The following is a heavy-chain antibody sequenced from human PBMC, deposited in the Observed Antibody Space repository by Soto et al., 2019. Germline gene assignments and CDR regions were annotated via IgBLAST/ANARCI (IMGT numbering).Heavy chain of an antibody. J-gene: IGHJ4*02. D-gene: IGHD6-13*01. Sequence: QVQLVQSGAEVKKPGSSVKVSCKASGGTFSSYAISWVRQAPGQGLEWMGGIIPIFGTANYAPKFQGRVTITADESTSTAYMELSSLRSEDTAVYYCARVNPYRAAARKRYYFDYWGQGTLVTVSS. CDR2: IIPIFGTA. CDR3: ARVNPYRAAARKRYYFDY. CDR1: GGTFSSYA. V-gene: IGHV1-69*01.